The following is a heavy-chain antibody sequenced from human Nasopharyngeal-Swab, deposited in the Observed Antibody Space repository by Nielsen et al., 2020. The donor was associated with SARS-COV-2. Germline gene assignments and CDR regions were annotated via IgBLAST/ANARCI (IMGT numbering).Heavy chain of an antibody. J-gene: IGHJ6*02. V-gene: IGHV3-48*04. CDR1: GFTFSSYS. D-gene: IGHD3-3*01. CDR3: AGDDDFWSGYSNGMDV. CDR2: ISGSSSSI. Sequence: GGSLRLSCAASGFTFSSYSMNWVRQAPGKGLEWVSYISGSSSSIYYADSVKGRFTISRDNAKNSLYLQMNSLRAEDTAVYYCAGDDDFWSGYSNGMDVWGQGTTVTVSS.